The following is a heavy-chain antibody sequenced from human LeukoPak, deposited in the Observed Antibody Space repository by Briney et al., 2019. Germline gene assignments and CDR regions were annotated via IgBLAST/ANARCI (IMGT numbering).Heavy chain of an antibody. D-gene: IGHD3-10*01. CDR2: IIPIFGTA. Sequence: GASVKVSCKASGGTFISYAISWVRQAPGQGLEWMGGIIPIFGTANYAQKFQGRVTITADESTSTAYMELSSLRSEDTAVYYCARASSHYGSGSYSLDYWGQGTLVTVSS. V-gene: IGHV1-69*13. CDR1: GGTFISYA. J-gene: IGHJ4*02. CDR3: ARASSHYGSGSYSLDY.